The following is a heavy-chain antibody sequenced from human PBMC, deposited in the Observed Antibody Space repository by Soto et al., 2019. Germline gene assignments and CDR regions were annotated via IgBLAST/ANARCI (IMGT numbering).Heavy chain of an antibody. CDR3: AKLPPGQMMEPPDY. CDR1: GFTFSSYA. D-gene: IGHD1-1*01. V-gene: IGHV3-23*01. J-gene: IGHJ4*02. Sequence: PGGSLRLSCAASGFTFSSYAMSWVRQAPGKGLEWVSAISGSGGSTYYADSVKGRFTIPRDNSKNTLYLQMNSLRAEDTAVYYCAKLPPGQMMEPPDYWGQGTLVTVSS. CDR2: ISGSGGST.